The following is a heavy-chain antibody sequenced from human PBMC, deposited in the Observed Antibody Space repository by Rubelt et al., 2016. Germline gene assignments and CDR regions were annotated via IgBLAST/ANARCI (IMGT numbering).Heavy chain of an antibody. V-gene: IGHV3-30*02. CDR1: GFTFSNYA. Sequence: GGSLRLSCAASGFTFSNYAMTWVRQAPGRGLEWVGLIRSDGKNKYYADSVRGRFTISRDNSENTVYLQMNSLRPEDAAVYYCATLGYCSGGSYYMNDYWGQGTLVTVSS. CDR2: IRSDGKNK. D-gene: IGHD2-15*01. J-gene: IGHJ4*02. CDR3: ATLGYCSGGSYYMNDY.